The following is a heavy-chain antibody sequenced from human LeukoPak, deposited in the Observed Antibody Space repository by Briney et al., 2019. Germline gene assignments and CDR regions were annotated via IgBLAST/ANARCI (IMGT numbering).Heavy chain of an antibody. J-gene: IGHJ4*02. CDR1: GFTFSSYA. CDR3: AKDLLSSGWYDY. Sequence: PGGSLRLSRAASGFTFSSYAMSWVRQAPGKGLEWVSAISGSGGSTYYADSVKGRFTISRDNSKNTLYLQMNSLRAEDTAVYYCAKDLLSSGWYDYWGQGTLVTVSS. D-gene: IGHD6-19*01. V-gene: IGHV3-23*01. CDR2: ISGSGGST.